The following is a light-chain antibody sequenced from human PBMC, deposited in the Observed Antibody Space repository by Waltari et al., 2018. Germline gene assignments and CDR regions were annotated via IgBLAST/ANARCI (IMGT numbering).Light chain of an antibody. V-gene: IGKV4-1*01. CDR1: QSGLYNYNGKNY. J-gene: IGKJ1*01. Sequence: DIVMTQSPDSLAVSLGERATINCKSSQSGLYNYNGKNYLAWYQQKPGQPPKLLIYWASTRQSGVPDRFSGSGSGTDFTLTINSLQAEDVAVYYCQQYYRSRTFGQGTKVEIK. CDR3: QQYYRSRT. CDR2: WAS.